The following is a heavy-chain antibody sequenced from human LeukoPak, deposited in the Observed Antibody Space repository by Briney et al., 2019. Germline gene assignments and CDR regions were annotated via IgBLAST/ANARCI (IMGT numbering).Heavy chain of an antibody. D-gene: IGHD2-8*01. Sequence: GGSLRLSCAASGFTFSSYGMHWVRQAPGKGLEWVAVISYDGSNKYYADSVKGRFTISRDNSKNTLYLQMNSLRAEDTAVYYCASRYCTNGVCYVWFPHDAFDIRGQGTMVTVSS. J-gene: IGHJ3*02. CDR3: ASRYCTNGVCYVWFPHDAFDI. CDR2: ISYDGSNK. CDR1: GFTFSSYG. V-gene: IGHV3-30*03.